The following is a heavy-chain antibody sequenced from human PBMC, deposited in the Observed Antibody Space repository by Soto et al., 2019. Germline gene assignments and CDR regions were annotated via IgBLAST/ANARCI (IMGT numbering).Heavy chain of an antibody. J-gene: IGHJ4*01. CDR2: IYYGGST. CDR1: GGSISSGGYY. Sequence: TLSLTCTVSGGSISSGGYYWSWIRQHPGKGLEWIGYIYYGGSTYYNPSLKSRATISGDTSKNQFSLKLSSVTAADTAVYYCARGGYYYENSGQKAYKYWGQGILVNVS. D-gene: IGHD3-22*01. V-gene: IGHV4-31*03. CDR3: ARGGYYYENSGQKAYKY.